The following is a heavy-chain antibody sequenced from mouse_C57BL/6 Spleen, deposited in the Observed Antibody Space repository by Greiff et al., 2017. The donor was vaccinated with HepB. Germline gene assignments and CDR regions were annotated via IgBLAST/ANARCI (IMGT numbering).Heavy chain of an antibody. D-gene: IGHD1-1*02. CDR3: ARGGGSGYAMDY. CDR2: IYPRSGNT. CDR1: GYTFTSYG. V-gene: IGHV1-81*01. Sequence: QVQLQQSGAELARPGASVKLSCKASGYTFTSYGISWVKQRTGQGLEWIGEIYPRSGNTYYNEKFKGKATLTADKSSSTAYMELRSLTSEDSAVYFCARGGGSGYAMDYWGQGTSVTVSS. J-gene: IGHJ4*01.